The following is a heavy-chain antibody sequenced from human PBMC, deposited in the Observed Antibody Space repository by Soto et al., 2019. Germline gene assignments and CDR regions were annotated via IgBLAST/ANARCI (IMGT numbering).Heavy chain of an antibody. Sequence: ETLSLTFTVSGDSITASYSNWAWIRQPPGKGLEWIATFYYSWTTSQNPPLRSRITISGDTSRNQFALNLRSVTAADSGVYYCAKLVRDDVRRSDLDHWGQGTLVTVSS. J-gene: IGHJ4*02. V-gene: IGHV4-39*01. CDR2: FYYSWTT. CDR3: AKLVRDDVRRSDLDH. CDR1: GDSITASYSN. D-gene: IGHD3-10*02.